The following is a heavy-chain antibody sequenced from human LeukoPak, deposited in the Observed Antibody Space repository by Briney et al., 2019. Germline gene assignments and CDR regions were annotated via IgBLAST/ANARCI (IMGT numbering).Heavy chain of an antibody. CDR3: VKSDYRDSSGYYPYGY. CDR2: ITGNGGST. CDR1: GFTFSSYS. V-gene: IGHV3-64D*09. J-gene: IGHJ4*02. Sequence: GSLRLSCSASGFTFSSYSMHWVRQAPGKGLEYVSAITGNGGSTYYADSVKGRFTISRDNSKNTLYLQMSSLRAEDTAVYYCVKSDYRDSSGYYPYGYWGQGTLVTVCS. D-gene: IGHD3-22*01.